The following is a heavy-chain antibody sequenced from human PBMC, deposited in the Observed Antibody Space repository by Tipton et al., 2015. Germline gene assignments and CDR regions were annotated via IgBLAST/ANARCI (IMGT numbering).Heavy chain of an antibody. Sequence: TLSLTCTVSGGSVSSGTYYWSWIRQPPGKGLEWIGYIYYSGSTNYNPSLKSGVTMSVDTSKNQFSLRLTSVTAADTAVYYCARVGGSSSPTAYLDYWGQGTLVTVSS. CDR1: GGSVSSGTYY. V-gene: IGHV4-61*01. J-gene: IGHJ4*02. CDR2: IYYSGST. CDR3: ARVGGSSSPTAYLDY. D-gene: IGHD6-6*01.